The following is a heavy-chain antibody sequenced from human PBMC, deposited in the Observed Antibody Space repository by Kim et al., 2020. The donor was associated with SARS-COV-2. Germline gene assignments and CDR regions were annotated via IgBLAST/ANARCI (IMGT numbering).Heavy chain of an antibody. V-gene: IGHV3-7*01. CDR1: GFTFTNSW. J-gene: IGHJ4*02. CDR2: VKKDGIGK. Sequence: GGSLRLSCAASGFTFTNSWMTWVRQAPGKGLEWVANVKKDGIGKDYADSIQGRFTISRDNVENSVYLQMDSLRVEDTAVYYCARHFFYRFDYWGKGVRVT. CDR3: ARHFFYRFDY. D-gene: IGHD3-3*02.